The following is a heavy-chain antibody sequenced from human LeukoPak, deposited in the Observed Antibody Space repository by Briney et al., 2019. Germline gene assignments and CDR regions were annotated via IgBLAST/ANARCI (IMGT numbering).Heavy chain of an antibody. CDR1: GGTFSSYA. CDR2: IIPIFGTA. J-gene: IGHJ6*03. D-gene: IGHD2-2*02. CDR3: AREGDRYCSSTSCYTPLASYYMDV. V-gene: IGHV1-69*13. Sequence: ASVKVSCKASGGTFSSYAISWVRQAPGQGLEWMGGIIPIFGTANYAQKFQGRVTITADESTSTAYMELSSLRSEDTAVYYCAREGDRYCSSTSCYTPLASYYMDVWGKGTTVTVSS.